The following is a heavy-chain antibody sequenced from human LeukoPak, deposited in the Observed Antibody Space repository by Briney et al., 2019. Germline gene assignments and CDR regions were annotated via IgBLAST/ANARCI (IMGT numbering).Heavy chain of an antibody. CDR1: GFTFSDYY. Sequence: GGSLRLSCAASGFTFSDYYMSWIRQAPGKGLEWVSYISSSSSYTNYADSVKGRFTISRDNAKNSLYLQMNSLRAEDTAVYYCARERDGRYFDYWGQGILVTVSS. CDR2: ISSSSSYT. CDR3: ARERDGRYFDY. V-gene: IGHV3-11*05. J-gene: IGHJ4*02.